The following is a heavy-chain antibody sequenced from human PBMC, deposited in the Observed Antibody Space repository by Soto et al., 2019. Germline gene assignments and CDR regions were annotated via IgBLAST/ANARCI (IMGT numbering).Heavy chain of an antibody. J-gene: IGHJ4*02. CDR3: AHSAYSSSWYGVVVDY. V-gene: IGHV2-5*02. D-gene: IGHD6-13*01. CDR1: GFSLSTSGVG. Sequence: QITLKASGPTLVKPTQNLTLTCTFSGFSLSTSGVGVGWIRQPPGKPLEWLALIYWDDDKRYSPTLKSRLTNTKDTSKSQVVLTMTNMDPVDTATYYCAHSAYSSSWYGVVVDYWGQGTLVTVSS. CDR2: IYWDDDK.